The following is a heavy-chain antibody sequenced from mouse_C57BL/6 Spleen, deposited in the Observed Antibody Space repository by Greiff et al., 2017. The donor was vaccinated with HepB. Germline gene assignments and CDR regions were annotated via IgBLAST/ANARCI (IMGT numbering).Heavy chain of an antibody. CDR3: TIPLYGSSWFAY. J-gene: IGHJ3*01. CDR2: IDPENGDT. CDR1: GFNIKDDY. Sequence: EVKLQESGAELVRPGASVKLSCTASGFNIKDDYMHWVKQRPEQGLEWIGWIDPENGDTEYASKFQGKSTITADTSSNTAYLQLSSLTSEDTAVYYCTIPLYGSSWFAYWGQGTLVTVSA. V-gene: IGHV14-4*01. D-gene: IGHD1-1*01.